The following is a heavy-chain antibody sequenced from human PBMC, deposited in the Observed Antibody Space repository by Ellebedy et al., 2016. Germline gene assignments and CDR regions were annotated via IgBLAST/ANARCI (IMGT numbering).Heavy chain of an antibody. Sequence: SETLSLTCAVYGGSFSGYYWSWIRQPPGKGLEWIGEINHSGSTNYNPSLKSRVTISVDTSKNQFSLKLSSVTAADTAVYYCARASNWGVRLYWYFDLWGRGTLVTVSS. CDR3: ARASNWGVRLYWYFDL. J-gene: IGHJ2*01. V-gene: IGHV4-34*01. D-gene: IGHD7-27*01. CDR2: INHSGST. CDR1: GGSFSGYY.